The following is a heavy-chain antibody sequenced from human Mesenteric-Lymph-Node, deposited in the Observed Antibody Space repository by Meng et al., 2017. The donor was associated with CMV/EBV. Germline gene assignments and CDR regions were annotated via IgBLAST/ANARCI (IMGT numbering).Heavy chain of an antibody. J-gene: IGHJ6*02. V-gene: IGHV1-18*01. Sequence: ASVKVSCKASGYIFTSYGISWVRQATGQGLEWMGWISAYNGNTNYAQKLQGRVTMTTDTSTSTAYMELRSLRSDDTAVYYCARDSPDYGGNSNYYYGMDVWGQGTTVTVSS. CDR3: ARDSPDYGGNSNYYYGMDV. CDR1: GYIFTSYG. CDR2: ISAYNGNT. D-gene: IGHD4-23*01.